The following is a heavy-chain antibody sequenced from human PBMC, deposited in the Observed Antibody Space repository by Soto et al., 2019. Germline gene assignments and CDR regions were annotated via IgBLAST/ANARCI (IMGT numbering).Heavy chain of an antibody. V-gene: IGHV1-2*02. CDR2: INPNSGGT. D-gene: IGHD5-18*01. CDR1: GYTFTGYY. J-gene: IGHJ4*02. CDR3: ARGWGYSYGQGYFDY. Sequence: QVPLVQSGAEVKKPGASVKVSCKASGYTFTGYYMHWVRQAPGQGLEWMGWINPNSGGTNYAQKLQGRVTMTTDTSTSTAYMELRSLRSDDTAVYYCARGWGYSYGQGYFDYWGQGTLVTVSS.